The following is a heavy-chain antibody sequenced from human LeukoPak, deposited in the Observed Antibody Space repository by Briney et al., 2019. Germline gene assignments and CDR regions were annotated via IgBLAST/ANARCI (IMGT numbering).Heavy chain of an antibody. CDR1: GGSISSYY. CDR2: IYYSGYN. J-gene: IGHJ4*02. D-gene: IGHD6-13*01. CDR3: ARRGIAAAADY. V-gene: IGHV4-59*08. Sequence: PSETLSLTCTVSGGSISSYYWSWIRQAPGKGLEWIGYIYYSGYNNTNPSLKSRVTISVDTSKNQFSLKLSSVTAADTAVYYCARRGIAAAADYWGQGTLVTVSS.